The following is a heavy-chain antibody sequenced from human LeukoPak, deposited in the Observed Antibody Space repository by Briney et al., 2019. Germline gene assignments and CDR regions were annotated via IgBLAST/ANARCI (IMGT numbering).Heavy chain of an antibody. CDR3: AYVDTAMTGDAFDI. CDR1: GFTVSSNY. J-gene: IGHJ3*02. D-gene: IGHD5-18*01. V-gene: IGHV3-66*01. CDR2: IYSGGST. Sequence: GGSLRLSCAASGFTVSSNYMSWVRQAPGKGLEWVSVIYSGGSTYYADSVKGRLTISRDNSKNTLYLQMNSLRAEDTAVYYCAYVDTAMTGDAFDIWGQGTMVTVSS.